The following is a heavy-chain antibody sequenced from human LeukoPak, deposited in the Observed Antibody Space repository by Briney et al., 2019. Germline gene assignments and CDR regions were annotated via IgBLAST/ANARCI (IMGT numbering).Heavy chain of an antibody. V-gene: IGHV3-23*01. CDR1: GLTFSSYA. CDR3: AKDLNGYYKAIDY. CDR2: VSGSGSNT. J-gene: IGHJ4*02. Sequence: GGSLRLSCAASGLTFSSYAMSWVRQAPGKGLEWVSSVSGSGSNTYYADSVKGRSTISRDNSKNTLHLQMNSLRAEDTAVYYCAKDLNGYYKAIDYWGQGTLVTVSS. D-gene: IGHD3-9*01.